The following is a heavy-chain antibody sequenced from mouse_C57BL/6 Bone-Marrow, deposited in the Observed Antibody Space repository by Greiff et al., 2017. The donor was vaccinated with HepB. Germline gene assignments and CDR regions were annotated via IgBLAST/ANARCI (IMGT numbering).Heavy chain of an antibody. CDR1: GFTFSSYA. J-gene: IGHJ4*01. D-gene: IGHD2-4*01. CDR2: ISSGGDYI. Sequence: KLVESGEGLVKPGGSLKLSCAASGFTFSSYAMSWVRQTPEKRLEWVAYISSGGDYIYYADTVKGRFTISRDNARNTLYLQMSSLKSEDTAMYYCTRDYDDLYYAMDYWGQGTSVTVSS. V-gene: IGHV5-9-1*02. CDR3: TRDYDDLYYAMDY.